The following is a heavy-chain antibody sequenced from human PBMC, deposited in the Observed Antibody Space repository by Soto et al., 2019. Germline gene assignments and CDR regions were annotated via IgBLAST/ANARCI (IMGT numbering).Heavy chain of an antibody. D-gene: IGHD3-3*01. CDR3: ARQGSITIFGVVSYYYYYYMDV. Sequence: ASVKVSCKASGYTFTSYAMNWVRQAPGQRLEWMGWINAANGNTKYSQKFQGRVTISTDTSTSTAYMELRSLRSEDTAVYYCARQGSITIFGVVSYYYYYYMDVWGKGTTVTVSS. J-gene: IGHJ6*03. CDR1: GYTFTSYA. V-gene: IGHV1-3*01. CDR2: INAANGNT.